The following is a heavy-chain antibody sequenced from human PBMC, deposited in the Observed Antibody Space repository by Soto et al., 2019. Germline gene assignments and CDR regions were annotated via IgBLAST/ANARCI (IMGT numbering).Heavy chain of an antibody. D-gene: IGHD4-17*01. CDR3: ARGALGRSATVTTYLDY. J-gene: IGHJ4*02. Sequence: SETLSLTCAVSGGSISSSNWWSWVRQPPGKGLEWIGEIYHSGSTNYNPSLKSRVTISVDKSKNQFSLNLYSVTAADTAVYYCARGALGRSATVTTYLDYWGLGTLVTVS. CDR1: GGSISSSNW. V-gene: IGHV4-4*02. CDR2: IYHSGST.